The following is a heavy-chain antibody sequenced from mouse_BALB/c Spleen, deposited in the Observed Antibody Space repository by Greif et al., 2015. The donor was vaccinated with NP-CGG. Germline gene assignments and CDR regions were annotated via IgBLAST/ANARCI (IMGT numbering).Heavy chain of an antibody. J-gene: IGHJ2*01. D-gene: IGHD2-3*01. V-gene: IGHV5-17*02. CDR2: ISSGSSTI. CDR3: ARSRGGLLIDY. CDR1: GFTFSSFG. Sequence: DVKLVESGGGLVQPGGSRKLSCAASGFTFSSFGMHWVRQAPEKGLEWVAYISSGSSTIYYADTVKGRFTISRDNPKNTLFLQMTSLRSEDTAMYYCARSRGGLLIDYWGQGTTLTFSS.